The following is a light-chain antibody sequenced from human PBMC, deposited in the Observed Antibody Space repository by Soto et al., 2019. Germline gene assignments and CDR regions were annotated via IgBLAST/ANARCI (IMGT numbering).Light chain of an antibody. CDR2: DDN. Sequence: QSVLTQPPSVSAAPGQKVIISCSGSSSNIENNPISWYQQFPGTVPKLLIHDDNKRPSGIPDRFSGSKSGTSATLGITGLQTGDEADYYCGTWDTSLSAGVFGRGTKVTVL. CDR3: GTWDTSLSAGV. CDR1: SSNIENNP. J-gene: IGLJ2*01. V-gene: IGLV1-51*01.